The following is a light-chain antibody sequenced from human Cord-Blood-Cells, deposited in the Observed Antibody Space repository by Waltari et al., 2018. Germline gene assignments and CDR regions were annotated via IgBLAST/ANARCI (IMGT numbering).Light chain of an antibody. CDR2: DVS. J-gene: IGLJ1*01. CDR3: SSYTSSSTYV. CDR1: SSDVGGYNY. V-gene: IGLV2-14*01. Sequence: QSALTQPASVSGSPGQSITISCTGTSSDVGGYNYVSWYQQHPGKVSKLMIYDVSKRPSRVSNRFSGSKSGNTASLTISGLQSEDEADYYCSSYTSSSTYVFGTGTKVTVL.